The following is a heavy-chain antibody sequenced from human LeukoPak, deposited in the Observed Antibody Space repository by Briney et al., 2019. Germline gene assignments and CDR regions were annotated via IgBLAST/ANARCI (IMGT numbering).Heavy chain of an antibody. CDR1: KFTFSSYG. J-gene: IGHJ4*02. CDR2: ISYDGSNK. CDR3: AARFDY. V-gene: IGHV3-30*03. Sequence: GGSLRLSCAASKFTFSSYGMHWVRQAPGKGLEWVAVISYDGSNKYYADSVRGRFTISRDNSKNTLYLHMNSLRAEDTAVYYCAARFDYWGQGTLVTVSS.